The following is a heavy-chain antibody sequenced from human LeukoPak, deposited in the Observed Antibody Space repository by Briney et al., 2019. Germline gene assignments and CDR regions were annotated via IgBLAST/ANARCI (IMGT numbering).Heavy chain of an antibody. CDR1: GGSISSYY. D-gene: IGHD5-12*01. V-gene: IGHV4-59*01. Sequence: SETLSLTCTVSGGSISSYYWSWIRQPPGKGLEWIGYIYYSGTINYNPSLKSRVTISVDTSKNQFSLKLSSVTAADTAVYYCARSRYSGYIYYYGMDVWGQGTTVTVSS. CDR2: IYYSGTI. J-gene: IGHJ6*02. CDR3: ARSRYSGYIYYYGMDV.